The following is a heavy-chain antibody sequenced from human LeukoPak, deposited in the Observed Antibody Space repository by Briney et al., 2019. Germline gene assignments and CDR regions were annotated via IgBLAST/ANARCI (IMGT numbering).Heavy chain of an antibody. CDR2: ISGSGGST. V-gene: IGHV3-23*01. CDR1: GFTFSSYA. J-gene: IGHJ3*02. CDR3: AKDPGRYSGSYYAAFDI. Sequence: GGSLRLSCAASGFTFSSYAMSWVRQAPGKGLEWVSAISGSGGSTYYADSVKGRFTISRDNSKNTLYLQMNSLRAEDTAVYYCAKDPGRYSGSYYAAFDIWGQGTMVTVSS. D-gene: IGHD1-26*01.